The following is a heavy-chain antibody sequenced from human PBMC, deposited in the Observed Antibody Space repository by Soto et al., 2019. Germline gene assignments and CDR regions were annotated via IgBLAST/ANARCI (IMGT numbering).Heavy chain of an antibody. CDR1: GYTFTTFG. CDR2: ISAYNGNT. CDR3: VRDWQRHQEAPRDY. Sequence: ASVKVSCKTSGYTFTTFGVSWVRQAPGQGLEWMGWISAYNGNTNYAQKFQGRVTLTTDTSTSVAYMELRSLRSDDTAVYYCVRDWQRHQEAPRDYWGQGTLVTVSS. J-gene: IGHJ4*02. V-gene: IGHV1-18*01.